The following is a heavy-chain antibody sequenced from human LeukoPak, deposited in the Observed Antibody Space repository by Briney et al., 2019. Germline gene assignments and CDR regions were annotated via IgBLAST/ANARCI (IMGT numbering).Heavy chain of an antibody. J-gene: IGHJ2*01. Sequence: SETLSLTCTVSGGSISSYYWSWIRQPPGKGLEWIGYIYYSGSTNYNPSLKSRVTISVDTSKNQFSLKLSSVTAADTAVYYCARGITIWYFDLWGRGTLVTVSS. CDR1: GGSISSYY. CDR2: IYYSGST. D-gene: IGHD3-10*01. CDR3: ARGITIWYFDL. V-gene: IGHV4-59*01.